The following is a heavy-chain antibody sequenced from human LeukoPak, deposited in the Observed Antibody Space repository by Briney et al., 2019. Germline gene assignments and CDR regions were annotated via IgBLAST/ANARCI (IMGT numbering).Heavy chain of an antibody. CDR1: GYTFTSYG. CDR3: SRDDYYDSRRDY. V-gene: IGHV1-18*01. Sequence: ASVKVSCKASGYTFTSYGISWVRQAHGQGLEWMGWISVYYGNTNYAQKLQGRVTMTTDTSTSTAYMVLRSLRSDATAVDSCSRDDYYDSRRDYWGQGTLVTVSS. CDR2: ISVYYGNT. J-gene: IGHJ4*02. D-gene: IGHD3-22*01.